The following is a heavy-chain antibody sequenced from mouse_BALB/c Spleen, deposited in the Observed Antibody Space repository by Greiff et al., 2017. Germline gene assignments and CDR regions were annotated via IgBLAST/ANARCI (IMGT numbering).Heavy chain of an antibody. CDR3: TRDYDAAAWFAY. CDR1: GYTFTSYW. D-gene: IGHD2-4*01. Sequence: LQQPGSELVRPGASVKLSCKASGYTFTSYWMHWVKQRPGQGLEWIGNIYPGSGSTNYDEKFKSKATLTVDTSSSTAYMQLSSLTSEDSAVYYCTRDYDAAAWFAYWGQGTLVTVSA. J-gene: IGHJ3*01. V-gene: IGHV1S22*01. CDR2: IYPGSGST.